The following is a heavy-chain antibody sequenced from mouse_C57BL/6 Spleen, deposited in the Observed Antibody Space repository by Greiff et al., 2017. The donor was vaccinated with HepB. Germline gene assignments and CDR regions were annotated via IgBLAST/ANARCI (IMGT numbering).Heavy chain of an antibody. CDR2: IYPGDGDT. V-gene: IGHV1-80*01. Sequence: VKLQQSGAELVKPGASVKISCKASGYAFSSYWMNWVKQRPGKGLEWIGQIYPGDGDTNYNGKFKGKATLTADKSSSTAYMQLSSLTSEDSAVYFCAREGNYDYGDYYAMDYWGQGTSVTVSS. CDR1: GYAFSSYW. CDR3: AREGNYDYGDYYAMDY. D-gene: IGHD2-4*01. J-gene: IGHJ4*01.